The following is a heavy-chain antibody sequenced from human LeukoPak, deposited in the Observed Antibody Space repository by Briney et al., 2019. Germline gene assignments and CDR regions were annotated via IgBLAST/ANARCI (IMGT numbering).Heavy chain of an antibody. Sequence: GGSLRLSCAASGFTFSSYAMSWVRQAPGKGLEWVSGISWNSGSIGYADSVKGRFTISRDNAKNSLYLQMNSLRAEDTALYYCAKAPRRYSGPTNYYFDYWGQGTLVTVSS. V-gene: IGHV3-9*01. CDR2: ISWNSGSI. D-gene: IGHD1-26*01. CDR1: GFTFSSYA. J-gene: IGHJ4*02. CDR3: AKAPRRYSGPTNYYFDY.